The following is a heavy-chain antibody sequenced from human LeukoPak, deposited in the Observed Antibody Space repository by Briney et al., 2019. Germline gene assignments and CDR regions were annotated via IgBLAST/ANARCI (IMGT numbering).Heavy chain of an antibody. Sequence: SETLSLTCAVYGGSFSGYYWSWIRQPPGKGLEWIGEINHSGSTNYNPSLKSRVTISVDTSKNQFSLNLSSVTAADTAVYYCARAPYYYDSSGPTGFQHWGQGTLVTVSS. CDR1: GGSFSGYY. CDR3: ARAPYYYDSSGPTGFQH. D-gene: IGHD3-22*01. J-gene: IGHJ1*01. CDR2: INHSGST. V-gene: IGHV4-34*01.